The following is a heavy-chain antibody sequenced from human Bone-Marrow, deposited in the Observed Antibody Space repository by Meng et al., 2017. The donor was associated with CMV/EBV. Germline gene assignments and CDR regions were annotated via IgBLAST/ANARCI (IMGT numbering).Heavy chain of an antibody. V-gene: IGHV3-NL1*01. CDR3: AREVYDFWSGLRYFDY. Sequence: GGSPRLSCATSGFTFTSYIIHWVRQAPGKGLEWVSLIFTEDYSAAYADSVRGRFTISRDNSKNTLYLQMNSLRPEDTAVYYCAREVYDFWSGLRYFDYWGQGTLVTVSS. CDR1: GFTFTSYI. CDR2: IFTEDYSA. J-gene: IGHJ4*02. D-gene: IGHD3-3*01.